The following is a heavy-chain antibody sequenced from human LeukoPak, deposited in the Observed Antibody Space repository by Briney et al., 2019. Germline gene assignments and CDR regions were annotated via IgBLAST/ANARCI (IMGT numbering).Heavy chain of an antibody. CDR3: TRSTMTTPPNY. Sequence: GGSLRLSCSASGFSFSGNAMHWVRQAPGKGLEYVSAISSNGAGTYYVDSVKGRFTISRDNAKNTLYLQMNSLRVEDTAAYFCTRSTMTTPPNYWGQGTLVTVSS. J-gene: IGHJ4*02. CDR2: ISSNGAGT. V-gene: IGHV3-64*04. CDR1: GFSFSGNA. D-gene: IGHD4-17*01.